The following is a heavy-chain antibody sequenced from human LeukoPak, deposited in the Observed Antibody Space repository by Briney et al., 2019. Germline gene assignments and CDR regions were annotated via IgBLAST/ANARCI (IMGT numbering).Heavy chain of an antibody. J-gene: IGHJ3*02. Sequence: ASVKVSCKXSGYTFTGYYMHWVRQAPGQGLEWMGWINPNSGGTNYAQKFQGRVTMTRDTSISTAYMELSRLRSDDTAVYYCASLEMATGLDAFDIWGQGTMVTVSS. CDR2: INPNSGGT. D-gene: IGHD5-24*01. V-gene: IGHV1-2*02. CDR1: GYTFTGYY. CDR3: ASLEMATGLDAFDI.